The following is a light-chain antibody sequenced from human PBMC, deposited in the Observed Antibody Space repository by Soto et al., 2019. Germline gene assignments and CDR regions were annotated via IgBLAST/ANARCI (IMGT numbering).Light chain of an antibody. CDR1: SSDVGGYNY. Sequence: QSALTQPASVSGSPGQSITISCSGTSSDVGGYNYVSWYQQHPGKAPKLMIYDVNNRPSGLSNRFSGSKSGNTASLTISGLQAEDEADYYCSSYTSSNTLVFGGGTQLTVL. CDR3: SSYTSSNTLV. J-gene: IGLJ2*01. V-gene: IGLV2-14*01. CDR2: DVN.